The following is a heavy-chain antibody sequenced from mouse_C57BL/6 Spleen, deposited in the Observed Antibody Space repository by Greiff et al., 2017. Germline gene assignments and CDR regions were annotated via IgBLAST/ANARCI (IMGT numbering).Heavy chain of an antibody. CDR2: IHPNSGST. CDR1: GYTFTSYW. CDR3: ARRGYGSSYGY. V-gene: IGHV1-64*01. Sequence: QVQLQQPGAELVKPGASVKLSCKASGYTFTSYWMHWVKQRPGQGLEWIGMIHPNSGSTNYNEKFKSKATLTVNKSSSTAYMELRSLTSEDSAVYYCARRGYGSSYGYWGQGTTLTVSS. J-gene: IGHJ2*01. D-gene: IGHD1-1*01.